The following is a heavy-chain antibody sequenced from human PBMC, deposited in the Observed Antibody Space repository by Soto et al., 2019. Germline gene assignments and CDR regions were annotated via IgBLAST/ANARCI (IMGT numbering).Heavy chain of an antibody. J-gene: IGHJ3*02. V-gene: IGHV4-61*01. CDR1: GGSVTTHNYY. Sequence: SETLSLTCTVSGGSVTTHNYYWSWIRQPPGKGLKWIGYAYYSGNIEYNPSLKSRVTISVDTSKNQFSLSLSSVTAADTAVYYCARMAVAGRWDFDIRGQGTVVTVSS. CDR3: ARMAVAGRWDFDI. CDR2: AYYSGNI. D-gene: IGHD6-19*01.